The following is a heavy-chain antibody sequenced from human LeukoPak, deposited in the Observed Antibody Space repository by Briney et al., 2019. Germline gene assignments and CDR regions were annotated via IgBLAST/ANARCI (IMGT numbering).Heavy chain of an antibody. CDR3: AKLLRPGVRYYYYGMDV. CDR1: GFTFSSYS. J-gene: IGHJ6*02. V-gene: IGHV3-48*01. D-gene: IGHD2-8*01. Sequence: GGSLRLSCAASGFTFSSYSMNWVRQAPGKGLEWVSYISSSSSTYYADSVKGRFTISRDNSKNTLYLQMNSLRAEDTAVYYCAKLLRPGVRYYYYGMDVWGQGTTVTVSS. CDR2: ISSSSST.